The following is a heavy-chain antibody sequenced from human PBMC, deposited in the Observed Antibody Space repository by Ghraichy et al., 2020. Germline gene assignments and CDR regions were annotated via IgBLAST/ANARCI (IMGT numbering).Heavy chain of an antibody. V-gene: IGHV4-34*01. D-gene: IGHD3-22*01. CDR1: GGSFSGYY. J-gene: IGHJ4*02. CDR2: INHSGST. CDR3: ARGRRARRYYDSSGYLYYFDY. Sequence: SETLSLTCAVYGGSFSGYYWSWIRQPPGKGLEWIGEINHSGSTNYNPSLKSRVTISVDTSKNQFSLKLSSVTAADTAVYYCARGRRARRYYDSSGYLYYFDYWGQGTLVTVSS.